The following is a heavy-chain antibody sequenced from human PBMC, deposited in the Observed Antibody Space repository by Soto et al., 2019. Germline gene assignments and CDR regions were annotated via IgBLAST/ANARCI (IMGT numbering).Heavy chain of an antibody. D-gene: IGHD4-17*01. CDR3: ARDIHGTVTWGKGDY. Sequence: GGSLRLSCAASGFTFSSYSMNWVRQAPGKGLEWVSYISSSSSTIYYADSVKGRFTISRDNAKNSLYLQMNSLRAEDTAVYYCARDIHGTVTWGKGDYWGQGTLVTVSS. J-gene: IGHJ4*02. CDR2: ISSSSSTI. V-gene: IGHV3-48*01. CDR1: GFTFSSYS.